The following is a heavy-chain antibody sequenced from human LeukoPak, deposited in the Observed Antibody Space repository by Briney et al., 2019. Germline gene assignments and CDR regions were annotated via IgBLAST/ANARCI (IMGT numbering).Heavy chain of an antibody. CDR2: IYYSGST. V-gene: IGHV4-59*01. D-gene: IGHD2-21*01. CDR1: GGSISSYY. CDR3: ATYRGGEAY. Sequence: SSKTLSLTCTVSGGSISSYYWSWIRQPPGKGLEWIGYIYYSGSTNYNPSLKSRVTISVDTSKNQFSLKLSSVTAADTAVYYCATYRGGEAYWGQGTLVTVSS. J-gene: IGHJ4*02.